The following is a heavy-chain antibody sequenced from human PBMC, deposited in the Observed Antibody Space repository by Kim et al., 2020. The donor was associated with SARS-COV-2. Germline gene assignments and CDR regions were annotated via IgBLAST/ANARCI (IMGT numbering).Heavy chain of an antibody. CDR1: GFTFSSYA. CDR3: AKVGIAAAGTNRAGWFDP. J-gene: IGHJ5*02. D-gene: IGHD6-13*01. CDR2: ISGSGGST. V-gene: IGHV3-23*01. Sequence: GGSLRLSCAASGFTFSSYAMSWVRQAPGKGLEWVSAISGSGGSTYYADSVKGRFTISRDNSKNTLYLQMNSLRAEDTAVYYCAKVGIAAAGTNRAGWFDPWGQGTLVTVSS.